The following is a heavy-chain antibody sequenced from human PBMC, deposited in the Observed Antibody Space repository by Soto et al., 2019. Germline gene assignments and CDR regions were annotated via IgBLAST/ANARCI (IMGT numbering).Heavy chain of an antibody. Sequence: VQLLESGGGLVQPGWSLRLSCAASGFTFSSYAMRWVRQAPGKGLEWVSAISGSGGSTYYADSVKGRFTISRDNSKNTLYLQMNSLRAEDTAVYYCARRGSGSYYDYWGQGTLVTVSS. CDR2: ISGSGGST. V-gene: IGHV3-23*01. CDR1: GFTFSSYA. J-gene: IGHJ4*02. D-gene: IGHD1-26*01. CDR3: ARRGSGSYYDY.